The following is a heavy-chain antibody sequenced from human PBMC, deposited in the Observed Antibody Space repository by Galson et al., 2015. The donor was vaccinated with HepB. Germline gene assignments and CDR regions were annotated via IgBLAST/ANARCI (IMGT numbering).Heavy chain of an antibody. Sequence: SLRLSCAASGFTFSSYGMHWVRQAPGKGLEWVAVISYDGSNKYYADSVKGRFTISRDNSKNTLYLQMNSLRAEDTAVYYCAKDQGRGYSYTVDYWGQGTLVTVSS. CDR1: GFTFSSYG. CDR2: ISYDGSNK. D-gene: IGHD5-18*01. J-gene: IGHJ4*02. CDR3: AKDQGRGYSYTVDY. V-gene: IGHV3-30*18.